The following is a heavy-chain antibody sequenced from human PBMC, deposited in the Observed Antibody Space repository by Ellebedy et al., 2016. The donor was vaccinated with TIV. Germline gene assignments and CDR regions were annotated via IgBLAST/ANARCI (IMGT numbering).Heavy chain of an antibody. CDR2: ISAYNGNT. J-gene: IGHJ4*02. CDR1: GFTFTSYG. Sequence: MPGGSLRLSCAASGFTFTSYGISWVRQAPGQGLEWMGWISAYNGNTNYAQKLQGRVTMTTDTSTSTAYMELRSLRSDDTAVYYCARKEADYGDSGVDYWGQGTLVTVSS. D-gene: IGHD4-17*01. CDR3: ARKEADYGDSGVDY. V-gene: IGHV1-18*01.